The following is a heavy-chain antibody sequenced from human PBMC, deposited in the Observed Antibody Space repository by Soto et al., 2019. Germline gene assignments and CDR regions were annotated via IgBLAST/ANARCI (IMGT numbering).Heavy chain of an antibody. Sequence: PGGSLRFSCAASGFTFSGHWMHWVRQVPGKGLKWVSRINTDGGSSAYADSVKGRFTISRDNAKNTLYLQMNGLRAEDTAVYYCAREAGYCSRTSCYRRAFDTWGQGTTVTVSS. V-gene: IGHV3-74*03. CDR3: AREAGYCSRTSCYRRAFDT. CDR2: INTDGGSS. D-gene: IGHD2-2*01. CDR1: GFTFSGHW. J-gene: IGHJ3*02.